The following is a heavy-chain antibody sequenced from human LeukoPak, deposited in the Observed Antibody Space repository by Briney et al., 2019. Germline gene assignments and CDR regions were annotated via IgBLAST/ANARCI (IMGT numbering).Heavy chain of an antibody. CDR3: ASEDEAGDDAFDI. D-gene: IGHD3-16*01. J-gene: IGHJ3*02. V-gene: IGHV3-11*01. CDR2: ISSSGSTI. Sequence: GGSLRLSCAASGFTFSDYYMSWIRQAPGKGLEWVSYISSSGSTIYYADSVKGRFTISRDNAKNSLYLQMNSLRAEDTAVYYCASEDEAGDDAFDIWGQGTMVTVSS. CDR1: GFTFSDYY.